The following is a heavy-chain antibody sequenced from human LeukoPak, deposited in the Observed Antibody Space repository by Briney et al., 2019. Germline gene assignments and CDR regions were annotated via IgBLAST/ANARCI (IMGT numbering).Heavy chain of an antibody. CDR2: DHYGGGT. V-gene: IGHV4-59*01. CDR1: GASMINTY. J-gene: IGHJ4*02. Sequence: SETLSLTCTVSGASMINTYWTWIRQPPGKGLEWIGYDHYGGGTNYNPSLNSRVTISIDTTKNHVSLKLRSVTAADTAVYYCARVSPYYDSSGYYVDYWGQGTLVTVSS. CDR3: ARVSPYYDSSGYYVDY. D-gene: IGHD3-22*01.